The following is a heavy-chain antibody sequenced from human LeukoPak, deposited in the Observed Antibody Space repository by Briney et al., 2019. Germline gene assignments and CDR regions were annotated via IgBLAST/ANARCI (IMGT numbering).Heavy chain of an antibody. J-gene: IGHJ4*02. CDR1: GFTFSSNS. Sequence: GGSLRLSCTVSGFTFSSNSMSWVRQAPGKGLEWVSFIYSGTIHYSDSVKGRFTISRDNSKNTLYLQMNSLRAEDTAVYYCAKVGGSYPSYFDYWGQGTLVTVSS. D-gene: IGHD1-26*01. V-gene: IGHV3-53*01. CDR2: IYSGTI. CDR3: AKVGGSYPSYFDY.